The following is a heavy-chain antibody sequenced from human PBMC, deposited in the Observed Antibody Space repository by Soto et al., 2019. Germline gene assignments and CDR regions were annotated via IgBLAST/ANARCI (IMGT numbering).Heavy chain of an antibody. CDR2: IIPIFGTA. CDR3: AREIFGVIISGGRDAFDI. V-gene: IGHV1-69*13. J-gene: IGHJ3*02. CDR1: GGTFSTYA. D-gene: IGHD3-3*01. Sequence: SVKVCCKASGGTFSTYAISWVRQAPGQGLEWMGGIIPIFGTAKYAQKFQGRVTITADESTSTAYMELSSLRSEDTAVYYCAREIFGVIISGGRDAFDIWGQGTMVTVSS.